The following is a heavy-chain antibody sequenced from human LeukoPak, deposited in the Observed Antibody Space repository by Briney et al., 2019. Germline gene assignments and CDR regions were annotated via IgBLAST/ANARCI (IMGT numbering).Heavy chain of an antibody. Sequence: SETLSLTCAFYDGSFSGYYWSWIRQPPGKGLEWIGEINHSGNTNYNPSLKSRVTISVDTPKNQFSLRLSSVTAADTAVYYCATEDFKEPSDYWGQGTLVTVSS. CDR1: DGSFSGYY. D-gene: IGHD1-14*01. J-gene: IGHJ4*02. V-gene: IGHV4-34*01. CDR3: ATEDFKEPSDY. CDR2: INHSGNT.